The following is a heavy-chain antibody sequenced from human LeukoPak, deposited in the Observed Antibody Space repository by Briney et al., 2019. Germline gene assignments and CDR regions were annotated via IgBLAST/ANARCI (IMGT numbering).Heavy chain of an antibody. CDR1: GYTFTSYH. V-gene: IGHV1-69*13. Sequence: SVKVSCKASGYTFTSYHMHWVRQAPGQGLEWMGGIIPIFGTANYAQKFQGRVTTTADESTSTAYMELSSLRSEDTAVYYCARDTYMTPGSFDIWGQGTMVTVSS. D-gene: IGHD2-15*01. CDR2: IIPIFGTA. J-gene: IGHJ3*02. CDR3: ARDTYMTPGSFDI.